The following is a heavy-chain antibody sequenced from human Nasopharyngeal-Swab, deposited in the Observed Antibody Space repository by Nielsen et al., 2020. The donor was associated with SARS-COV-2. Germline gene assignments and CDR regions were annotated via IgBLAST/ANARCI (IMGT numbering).Heavy chain of an antibody. D-gene: IGHD3-10*01. CDR2: ISGSGSHK. Sequence: VRQMPGKGLEWVSFISGSGSHKYYADSMKGRFTISRDNAKSSLYLQLSSLRAEDTAVYYCARVEEYYYGSGSLSDNWGQGTLVTVSS. V-gene: IGHV3-21*01. CDR3: ARVEEYYYGSGSLSDN. J-gene: IGHJ4*02.